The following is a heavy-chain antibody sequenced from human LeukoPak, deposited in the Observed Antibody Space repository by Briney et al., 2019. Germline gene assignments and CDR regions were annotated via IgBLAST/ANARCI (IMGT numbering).Heavy chain of an antibody. J-gene: IGHJ4*02. CDR3: VRSLRSADF. V-gene: IGHV3-74*01. CDR1: GFTFSNYW. CDR2: ISTDGSQT. Sequence: GGSLRLSCEASGFTFSNYWMHWVRQAPGKGLMWVSQISTDGSQTFYADSVKGRFTISRDNAKNTLFLQMDSLRPEDTAVYYCVRSLRSADFWGQGTLDTVSP.